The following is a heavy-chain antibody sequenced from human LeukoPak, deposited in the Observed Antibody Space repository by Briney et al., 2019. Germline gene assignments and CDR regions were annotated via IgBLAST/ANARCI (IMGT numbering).Heavy chain of an antibody. CDR3: ATPVVAATSYYYYGMDV. CDR2: IIPILGIA. V-gene: IGHV1-69*04. CDR1: GGTFSSYA. D-gene: IGHD2-15*01. Sequence: AASVKVSCKASGGTFSSYAISWVRQAPGQGLEWMGRIIPILGIADYAQKFQGRVTITADKSTSTAYMELSSLRSEDTAVYYCATPVVAATSYYYYGMDVWGQGTTVTVSS. J-gene: IGHJ6*02.